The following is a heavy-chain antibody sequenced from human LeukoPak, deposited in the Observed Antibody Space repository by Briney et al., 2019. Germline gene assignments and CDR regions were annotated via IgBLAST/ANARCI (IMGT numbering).Heavy chain of an antibody. CDR2: FYNSVRS. D-gene: IGHD3-16*01. CDR1: DDSISDYY. V-gene: IGHV4-59*01. Sequence: SETLSLTCTASDDSISDYYRGWIRQPPGKGLEWIGYFYNSVRSTYNPSLKSRVTISADTSKNHFSLKLNSVTTADTAVYYCTRGAGWLIDYWGQGILVTVSS. J-gene: IGHJ4*02. CDR3: TRGAGWLIDY.